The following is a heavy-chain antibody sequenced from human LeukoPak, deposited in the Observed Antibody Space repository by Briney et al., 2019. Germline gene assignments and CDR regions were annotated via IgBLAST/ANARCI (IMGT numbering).Heavy chain of an antibody. Sequence: GASVKVSCKASGGTFSSYAISWVRQAPGQGLEWMGGIIPIFGTANYAQKFQGRVTITADESTSTAYMELSSLRSEVTAVYYCARDKAEVGYYYYYYMDVWGKGTTVTVSS. CDR2: IIPIFGTA. D-gene: IGHD1-26*01. V-gene: IGHV1-69*13. CDR1: GGTFSSYA. CDR3: ARDKAEVGYYYYYYMDV. J-gene: IGHJ6*03.